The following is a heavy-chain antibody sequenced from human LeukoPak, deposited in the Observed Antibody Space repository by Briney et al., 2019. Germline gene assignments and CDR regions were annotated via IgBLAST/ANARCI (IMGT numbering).Heavy chain of an antibody. J-gene: IGHJ4*02. Sequence: GGSLRLSCAASGFTFSSYGMHWVRQAPGKGLEWVAFIRYDGSNKYYADSVKGRFTISRDNSKNTLYPQMNSLRAEDTAVYYCAKDRSSGWYYFDYWGQGTLVTVSS. CDR1: GFTFSSYG. CDR3: AKDRSSGWYYFDY. CDR2: IRYDGSNK. D-gene: IGHD6-19*01. V-gene: IGHV3-30*02.